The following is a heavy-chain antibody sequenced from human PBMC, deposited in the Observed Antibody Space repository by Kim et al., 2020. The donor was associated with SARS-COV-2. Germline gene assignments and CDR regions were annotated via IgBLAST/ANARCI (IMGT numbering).Heavy chain of an antibody. J-gene: IGHJ6*02. Sequence: SETLSLTCAVYGGSFSGYYWSWIRQPPGKGLEWIGEINHSGSTNYNPSLKSRVTISVDTSKNQFSLKLSSVTAADTAVYYCARGRAAAGRYGMDVWGQGTTVTVSS. CDR2: INHSGST. V-gene: IGHV4-34*01. D-gene: IGHD6-13*01. CDR3: ARGRAAAGRYGMDV. CDR1: GGSFSGYY.